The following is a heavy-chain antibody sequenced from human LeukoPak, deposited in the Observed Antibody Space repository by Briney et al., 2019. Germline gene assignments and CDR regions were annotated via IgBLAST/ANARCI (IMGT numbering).Heavy chain of an antibody. Sequence: LRLSCTASGFTFSSYSVNWIRQPPGKGLEWIGYIYYSGSTYYNPSLKSRLTISVDTSKNQFSLKLSSVTAAATAVYYCARDISGIAAAGVFDSWGQGTLVTVSS. V-gene: IGHV4-30-4*08. CDR3: ARDISGIAAAGVFDS. D-gene: IGHD6-13*01. CDR1: GFTFSSYS. J-gene: IGHJ4*02. CDR2: IYYSGST.